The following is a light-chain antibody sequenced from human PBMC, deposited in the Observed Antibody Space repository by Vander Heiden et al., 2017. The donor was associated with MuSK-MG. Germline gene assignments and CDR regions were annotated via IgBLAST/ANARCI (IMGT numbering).Light chain of an antibody. Sequence: QSALTQPASVSGSPGQSITISCTGTNSDIGAHDYVSWYQQQTGRAPKLLIYEAFYRTSGISGRFSGSKSVNTASLTISGLQPEDEATYYCASYSLDTTLVFGGGTEVTVL. CDR1: NSDIGAHDY. V-gene: IGLV2-14*03. CDR3: ASYSLDTTLV. J-gene: IGLJ2*01. CDR2: EAF.